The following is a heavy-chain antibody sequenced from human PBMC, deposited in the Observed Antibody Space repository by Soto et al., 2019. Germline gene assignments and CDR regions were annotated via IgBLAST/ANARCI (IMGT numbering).Heavy chain of an antibody. V-gene: IGHV1-2*07. Sequence: QVQLVQSGAEVKKPGASVKVSCKASGYTFTGYYMHWVRQAPGQGLEWMGWINPNSGGTNYADKFQGRVNMTRDTSISTAYMELSRLRSDDTAVYYCASYCGGDCAEVDYWGQGTLVTVSS. J-gene: IGHJ4*02. D-gene: IGHD2-21*02. CDR2: INPNSGGT. CDR1: GYTFTGYY. CDR3: ASYCGGDCAEVDY.